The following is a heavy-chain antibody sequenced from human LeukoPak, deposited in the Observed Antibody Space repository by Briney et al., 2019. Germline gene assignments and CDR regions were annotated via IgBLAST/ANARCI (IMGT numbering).Heavy chain of an antibody. J-gene: IGHJ4*02. CDR1: GFTFSSYA. CDR3: ARRGDIVGATRYFDY. Sequence: GGSLRLSCAASGFTFSSYAMSWVRQAPGKGLEWVSAISGSGGSTYYADSVRGRFTISRDNSKNTLYLQMNSLRAEDTAIYYCARRGDIVGATRYFDYWGQGTPVTVSS. V-gene: IGHV3-23*01. D-gene: IGHD1-26*01. CDR2: ISGSGGST.